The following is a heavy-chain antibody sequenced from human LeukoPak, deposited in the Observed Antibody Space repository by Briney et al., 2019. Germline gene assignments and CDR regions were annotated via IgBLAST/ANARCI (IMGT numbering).Heavy chain of an antibody. CDR2: INHSGST. Sequence: PSETLPLTCAVYGGSFSGYYWSWIRQPPGKGLEWIGEINHSGSTNYNPSLKSRVTISVGTSKNQFSLKLSSVTAADTAVYYCARDYCSSTSCYLFYFDYWGQGTLVTVSS. D-gene: IGHD2-2*01. J-gene: IGHJ4*02. CDR1: GGSFSGYY. CDR3: ARDYCSSTSCYLFYFDY. V-gene: IGHV4-34*01.